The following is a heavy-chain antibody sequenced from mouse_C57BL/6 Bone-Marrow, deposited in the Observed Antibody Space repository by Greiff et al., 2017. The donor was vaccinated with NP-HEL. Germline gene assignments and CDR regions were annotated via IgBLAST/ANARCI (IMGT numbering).Heavy chain of an antibody. Sequence: QVQLKQPGAELVKPGASVKLSCKASGYTFTSYWMQWVKQRPGQGLEWIGEIDPSDSYTNYNQKFKGKATLTVDTSSSTAYMQLSSLTSEDSAVYYCARPGIYDYVDYWGQGTTLTVSS. D-gene: IGHD2-4*01. V-gene: IGHV1-50*01. CDR1: GYTFTSYW. J-gene: IGHJ2*01. CDR3: ARPGIYDYVDY. CDR2: IDPSDSYT.